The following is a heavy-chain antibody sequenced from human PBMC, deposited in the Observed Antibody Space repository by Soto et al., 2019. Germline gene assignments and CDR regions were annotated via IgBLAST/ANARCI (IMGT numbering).Heavy chain of an antibody. CDR1: GFIFSSYW. Sequence: EVHLVESGGGLVQPGGSLRLSCAASGFIFSSYWMSWVRQAPGRGLEWVANIKEDGSEMYYVDSVRGRFTISRDHAKNLLYLQMNSLGVEDTAVYYCARALDDGGSFDCWGRGTLVTVSS. V-gene: IGHV3-7*01. CDR2: IKEDGSEM. D-gene: IGHD2-15*01. CDR3: ARALDDGGSFDC. J-gene: IGHJ4*02.